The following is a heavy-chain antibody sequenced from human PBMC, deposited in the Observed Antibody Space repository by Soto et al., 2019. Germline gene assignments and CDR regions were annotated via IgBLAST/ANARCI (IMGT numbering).Heavy chain of an antibody. Sequence: QVQLVQSGAEVKKPGSSVKVSCKASVGTFRSYSISWVRQAPGQGLEWMGGIIPIFDITNYAQKFQGRVTITVDESTSSAYMELSSLGSDDTAVYYCARPDEGGYSSNHHYYYALDVWGQGTTVTV. D-gene: IGHD3-22*01. CDR3: ARPDEGGYSSNHHYYYALDV. CDR2: IIPIFDIT. CDR1: VGTFRSYS. V-gene: IGHV1-69*12. J-gene: IGHJ6*02.